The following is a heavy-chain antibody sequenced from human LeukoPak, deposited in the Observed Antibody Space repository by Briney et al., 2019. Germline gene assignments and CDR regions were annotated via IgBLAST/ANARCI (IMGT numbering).Heavy chain of an antibody. D-gene: IGHD3-22*01. J-gene: IGHJ3*02. V-gene: IGHV3-7*03. CDR3: ARDSPFIGYYYDSSGYSPWAFDI. CDR1: GFTFSSYW. CDR2: IKQDGSEK. Sequence: GGSLRLSCAASGFTFSSYWMSWVCQAPGKGLKWVANIKQDGSEKYYVDSVKGRFTISRDNAKNSLYLQMNSLRAEDTAVYYCARDSPFIGYYYDSSGYSPWAFDIWGQGTMVTVSS.